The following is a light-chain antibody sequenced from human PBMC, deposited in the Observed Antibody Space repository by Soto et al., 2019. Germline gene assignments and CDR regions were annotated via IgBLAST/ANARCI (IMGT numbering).Light chain of an antibody. Sequence: EVVMTQSPGTLSVSPGERATLSCRASQNIRSNLAWYQQKPGQAPRLLIFDASKRATGIPARFSGGGSGTDFTLTISSLQSEDFAVYYGQQGSAWPLTFGGGTKVEIK. V-gene: IGKV3-15*01. J-gene: IGKJ4*01. CDR2: DAS. CDR1: QNIRSN. CDR3: QQGSAWPLT.